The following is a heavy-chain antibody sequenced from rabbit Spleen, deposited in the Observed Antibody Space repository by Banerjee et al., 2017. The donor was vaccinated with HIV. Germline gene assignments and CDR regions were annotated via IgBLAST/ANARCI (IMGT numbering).Heavy chain of an antibody. Sequence: QSLEESGGDLVKPGASLTLTCTASGVSFSSSSYMCWVRQAPGKGLEWIGIIDVGAGSTDYASWVNGRFTISSDNAQNTVDLQMSGLTAADTATYFCVRARPYPFVLWGPGTQVTVS. D-gene: IGHD1-1*01. CDR1: GVSFSSSSY. J-gene: IGHJ4*01. CDR2: IDVGAGST. CDR3: VRARPYPFVL. V-gene: IGHV1S40*01.